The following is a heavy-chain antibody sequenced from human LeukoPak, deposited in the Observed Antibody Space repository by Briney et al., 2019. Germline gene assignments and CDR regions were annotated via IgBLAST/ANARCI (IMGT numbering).Heavy chain of an antibody. V-gene: IGHV3-30*04. CDR3: AKDQGGYHDY. J-gene: IGHJ4*02. CDR2: ISYDGSNK. CDR1: GFTFSSYA. D-gene: IGHD5-12*01. Sequence: GRSLRLSCAASGFTFSSYAMHRVRQAPGKGLEWVAVISYDGSNKYYADSVKGRFTISRDNSKNTLYLQMNSLRAEDTAVYYCAKDQGGYHDYWGQGTLVTVSS.